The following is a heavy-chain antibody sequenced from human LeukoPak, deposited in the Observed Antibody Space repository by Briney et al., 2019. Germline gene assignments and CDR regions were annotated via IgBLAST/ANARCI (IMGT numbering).Heavy chain of an antibody. CDR3: ATVVGPVKSGSYSFDY. CDR1: GYTLTELS. J-gene: IGHJ4*02. Sequence: ASVKVSCKVSGYTLTELSMHWVRQAPGKGLEWMGGSDPEDGETIYAQKFQGRVTMTEDTSTDTAYMELSSLRSEDTAVYYCATVVGPVKSGSYSFDYWGQGTLVTVSS. D-gene: IGHD1-26*01. V-gene: IGHV1-24*01. CDR2: SDPEDGET.